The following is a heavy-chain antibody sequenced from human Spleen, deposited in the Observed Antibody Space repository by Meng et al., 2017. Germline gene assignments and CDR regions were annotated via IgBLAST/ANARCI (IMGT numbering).Heavy chain of an antibody. CDR3: VRSSGWVKTGFDP. V-gene: IGHV4-39*01. Sequence: QPQLQEVGPGLVKPSAALSLTVSGSGGAISTSGYYWGWIRQPPGKGLEWIGSIGHGGFTYYTPSLKSRVTVSIDTSRNQFSLWLTSVTAADTAVYYCVRSSGWVKTGFDPWGQGTLVTVSS. CDR2: IGHGGFT. CDR1: GGAISTSGYY. D-gene: IGHD6-19*01. J-gene: IGHJ5*02.